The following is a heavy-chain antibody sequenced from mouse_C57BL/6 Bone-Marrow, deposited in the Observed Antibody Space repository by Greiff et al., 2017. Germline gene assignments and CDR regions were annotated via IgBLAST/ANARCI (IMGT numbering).Heavy chain of an antibody. CDR3: ARRSYDYDGYYAMDY. J-gene: IGHJ4*01. CDR1: EYEFPSHD. V-gene: IGHV5-2*01. Sequence: VHLVESGGGLVQPGESLKLSCESNEYEFPSHDMSWVRKTPEKRLELVAAINSDGGSTYYPDTMERRFIISRDNTKKTLYLQMSSLRSEDTALYYCARRSYDYDGYYAMDYWGQGTSVTVSS. D-gene: IGHD2-4*01. CDR2: INSDGGST.